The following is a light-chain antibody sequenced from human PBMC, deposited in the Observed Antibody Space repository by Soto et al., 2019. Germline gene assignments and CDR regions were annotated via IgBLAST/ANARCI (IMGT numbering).Light chain of an antibody. Sequence: AIQLTQSPSSLSASVGDRGTIACRASQGISSALAWYQQKPGKAPKLMIYDASSLESGVQSRFSGSGSATDFTLTISSLQPEDFATYYCQPFNSEPLTLTVGGGPKVEIQ. V-gene: IGKV1-13*02. CDR1: QGISSA. CDR2: DAS. J-gene: IGKJ4*01. CDR3: QPFNSEPLTLT.